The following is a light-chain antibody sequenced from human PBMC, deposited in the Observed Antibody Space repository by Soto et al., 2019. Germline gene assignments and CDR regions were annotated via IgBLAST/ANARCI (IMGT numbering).Light chain of an antibody. V-gene: IGKV1-5*01. J-gene: IGKJ1*01. CDR1: QSIRSW. CDR2: DAS. CDR3: QQYDSFSKT. Sequence: EIQMTQAPATLSASVRDRVTITCRASQSIRSWLAWYQQKPGKAPQLLIYDASNLESGVPSRFSGSGSGTEFTLTISSLQPDDFATYYCQQYDSFSKTFGRGTKVDIK.